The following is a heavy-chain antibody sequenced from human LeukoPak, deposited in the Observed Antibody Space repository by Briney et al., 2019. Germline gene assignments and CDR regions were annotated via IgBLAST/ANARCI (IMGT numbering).Heavy chain of an antibody. D-gene: IGHD2-15*01. J-gene: IGHJ4*02. Sequence: ASVKVSCKASGYTFTSYGMNWVRQAPGQGLEWMGWINTNTGNPTYAQGFTGRFVFSLDTSVRTVYLQISSLEAEDSAVYYCARAKVWWLLDYWGQGSLVTVSS. CDR1: GYTFTSYG. CDR2: INTNTGNP. CDR3: ARAKVWWLLDY. V-gene: IGHV7-4-1*02.